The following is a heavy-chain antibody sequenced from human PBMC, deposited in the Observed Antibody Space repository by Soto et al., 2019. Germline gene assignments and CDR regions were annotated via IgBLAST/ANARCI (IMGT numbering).Heavy chain of an antibody. CDR1: GGTFSDYT. CDR2: IIPIFDTA. Sequence: GASVKVSCKASGGTFSDYTINWVRQAPVQRLEWMGWIIPIFDTANYAEKFQGRVTITADESTSTSFMEVSSLRSEDTAVYYCARNGTLTGYSYGMDVWGQGTMVTLSS. J-gene: IGHJ6*02. CDR3: ARNGTLTGYSYGMDV. D-gene: IGHD1-1*01. V-gene: IGHV1-69*13.